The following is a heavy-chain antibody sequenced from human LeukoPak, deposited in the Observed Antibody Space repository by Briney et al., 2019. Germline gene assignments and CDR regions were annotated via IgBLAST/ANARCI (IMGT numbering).Heavy chain of an antibody. D-gene: IGHD3-9*01. Sequence: VASVKVSCKASGYTFTGYYMHWVRQAPGQGLEWMGWINPNSGNTGYAQKFQGRVTMTRNTSISTAYMELSSLRSEDTAVYYCARGPQRGYFDWLFPSDWYFDLWGRGTLVTVSS. CDR1: GYTFTGYY. J-gene: IGHJ2*01. V-gene: IGHV1-8*02. CDR2: INPNSGNT. CDR3: ARGPQRGYFDWLFPSDWYFDL.